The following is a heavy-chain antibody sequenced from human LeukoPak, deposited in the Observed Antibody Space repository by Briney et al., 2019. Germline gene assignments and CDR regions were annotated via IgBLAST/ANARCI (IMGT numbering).Heavy chain of an antibody. V-gene: IGHV4-38-2*01. D-gene: IGHD3-22*01. CDR1: GYSISSGYY. CDR3: ARHPLAYYEGTGYAGTHFDC. CDR2: IYHSGNP. J-gene: IGHJ4*02. Sequence: SETLSLTCAVSGYSISSGYYWGGIRQPPGKVLEWIGGIYHSGNPYYNPSLKSRVTISVDTSKNQFSLRLTSVTAADTAVYYCARHPLAYYEGTGYAGTHFDCWGQGTLVTVSS.